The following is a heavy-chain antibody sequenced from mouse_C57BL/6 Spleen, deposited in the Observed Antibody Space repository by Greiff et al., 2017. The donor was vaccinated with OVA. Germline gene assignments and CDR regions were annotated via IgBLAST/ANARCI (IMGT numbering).Heavy chain of an antibody. CDR2: INPKNGGT. CDR3: ARSSYDCLYYYAMDY. V-gene: IGHV1-26*01. J-gene: IGHJ4*01. Sequence: VQLQQSGPELVKPGASVKISCKASGYTFTDYYMNWVKQSHGKSLEWIGDINPKNGGTSYNQKFKGKATLTVDKYSSTAYMELRSLTSEDSAVYYCARSSYDCLYYYAMDYWGQGTSVTVSS. CDR1: GYTFTDYY. D-gene: IGHD2-4*01.